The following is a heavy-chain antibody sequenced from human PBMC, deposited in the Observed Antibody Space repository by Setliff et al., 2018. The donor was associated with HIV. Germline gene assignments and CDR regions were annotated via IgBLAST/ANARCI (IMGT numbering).Heavy chain of an antibody. CDR1: GYTLTEVS. CDR2: FDPEDGET. CDR3: ATGQYSYGFFDY. Sequence: ASVKVSCKVSGYTLTEVSIHWVRQGTGKGLEWMGYFDPEDGETVHAQKFQGRVTITAVHSTSTAYMELSSLRSEDTAVYYCATGQYSYGFFDYWGQGTLVTVPQ. D-gene: IGHD5-18*01. V-gene: IGHV1-24*01. J-gene: IGHJ4*02.